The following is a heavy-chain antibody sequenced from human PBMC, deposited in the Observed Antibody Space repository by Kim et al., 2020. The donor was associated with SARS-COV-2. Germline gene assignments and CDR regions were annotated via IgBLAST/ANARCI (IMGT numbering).Heavy chain of an antibody. V-gene: IGHV3-64*01. J-gene: IGHJ3*02. CDR2: ISSNGGST. D-gene: IGHD2-2*01. Sequence: GGSLRLSCAASGFTFSSYAMHWVRQAPGKGLEYVSAISSNGGSTYYANSVKGRFTIPRDNSKNTLYLQMGSLRAEDMAVYYCASKVSLNCSSTSCYEWSDPAAFDIWGQGTMVTVSS. CDR1: GFTFSSYA. CDR3: ASKVSLNCSSTSCYEWSDPAAFDI.